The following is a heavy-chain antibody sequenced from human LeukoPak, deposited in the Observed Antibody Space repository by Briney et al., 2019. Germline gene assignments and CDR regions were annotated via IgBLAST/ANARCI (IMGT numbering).Heavy chain of an antibody. CDR3: ARSHTSYSSSWYFSYYFDY. V-gene: IGHV3-74*01. CDR1: GFTFSTYW. CDR2: INSDGSNT. J-gene: IGHJ4*02. D-gene: IGHD6-13*01. Sequence: GGSLRLSCAASGFTFSTYWMHWVRQAPGKGLVWVSRINSDGSNTRYADSVKGRFTLSRDNAKNTLYLQMNGLRAEDTAVYYCARSHTSYSSSWYFSYYFDYWGQGALVTVSS.